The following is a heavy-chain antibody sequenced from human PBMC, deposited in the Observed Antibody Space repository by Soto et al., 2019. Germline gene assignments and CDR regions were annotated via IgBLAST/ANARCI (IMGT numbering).Heavy chain of an antibody. D-gene: IGHD6-13*01. CDR3: ARRGIGFDY. V-gene: IGHV4-39*07. CDR2: IYYSGST. J-gene: IGHJ4*02. Sequence: SETLSLTCTVSGGSISSSSYYWGWIRQPPGKGLEWIGSIYYSGSTNYNPSLKSRVTISVDTSKNQFSLKLSSVTAADTAVYYCARRGIGFDYWGQGTLVTVSS. CDR1: GGSISSSSYY.